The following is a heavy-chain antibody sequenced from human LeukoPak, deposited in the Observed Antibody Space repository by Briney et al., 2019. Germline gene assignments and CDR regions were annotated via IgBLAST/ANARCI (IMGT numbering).Heavy chain of an antibody. CDR3: ARVFSSGWYGGFDY. J-gene: IGHJ4*02. Sequence: GASVNVSCKASGYTFTGYYMHWVRQAPGQRLEWMGWINAGNGNTKYSQKFQGRVTITRDTSASTAYMELSSLRSEDTAVYYCARVFSSGWYGGFDYWGQGTLVTVSS. CDR1: GYTFTGYY. CDR2: INAGNGNT. D-gene: IGHD6-19*01. V-gene: IGHV1-3*01.